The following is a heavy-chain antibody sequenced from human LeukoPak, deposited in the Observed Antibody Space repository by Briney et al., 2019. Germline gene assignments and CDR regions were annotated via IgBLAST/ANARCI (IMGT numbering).Heavy chain of an antibody. CDR2: ISGSGGST. D-gene: IGHD3-9*01. CDR3: AKDVGILTGYAPGY. V-gene: IGHV3-23*01. J-gene: IGHJ4*02. Sequence: GGSLRLSCAASGFTFSSYGMSRVRQAPGKGLEWVPAISGSGGSTYYADSVKGRFTISRDNSKNTLYLQMNSLRAEDTAVYYCAKDVGILTGYAPGYWGQGTLVTVSS. CDR1: GFTFSSYG.